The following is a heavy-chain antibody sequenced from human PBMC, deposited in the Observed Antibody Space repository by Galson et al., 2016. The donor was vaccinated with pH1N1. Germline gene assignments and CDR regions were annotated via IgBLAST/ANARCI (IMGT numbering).Heavy chain of an antibody. CDR3: ATGHPLWAYSGWY. CDR1: GYTFTNYD. V-gene: IGHV1-8*03. CDR2: VRPNSGDT. D-gene: IGHD1-26*01. J-gene: IGHJ4*02. Sequence: SVKVSCKASGYTFTNYDFNWVRQATGQGLEWMGWVRPNSGDTGFAQKFQGRVTITRNTSISTAYMEVSSLRSEDTAVYYCATGHPLWAYSGWYWGQGTLVTVSS.